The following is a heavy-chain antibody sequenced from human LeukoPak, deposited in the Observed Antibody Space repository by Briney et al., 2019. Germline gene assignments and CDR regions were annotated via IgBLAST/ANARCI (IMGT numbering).Heavy chain of an antibody. CDR3: AKDYGGNSMEAFDI. V-gene: IGHV3-30*18. D-gene: IGHD4-23*01. J-gene: IGHJ3*02. CDR2: ISYDGSNK. CDR1: GFTFSSYG. Sequence: GGSLRLSCAASGFTFSSYGMHWVRQAPGKGLEWVAVISYDGSNKYYADSVKGRFTISRDNSKNTLYLQMNSLRAEDTAVYYCAKDYGGNSMEAFDIWGQGTMVTVSS.